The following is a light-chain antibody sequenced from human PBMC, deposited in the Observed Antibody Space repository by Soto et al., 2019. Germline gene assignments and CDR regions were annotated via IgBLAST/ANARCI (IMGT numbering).Light chain of an antibody. CDR3: QQLNSDPLT. Sequence: DIPLTQSPSFLSASVGDRVTITCRASQGISSYLAWYQQKPGKAPKLLSYAASTLQSGVPSRFSGSGSGTEFTLSSSSPQPEDFATYYCQQLNSDPLTFGGGTKVEIK. CDR2: AAS. J-gene: IGKJ4*01. V-gene: IGKV1-9*01. CDR1: QGISSY.